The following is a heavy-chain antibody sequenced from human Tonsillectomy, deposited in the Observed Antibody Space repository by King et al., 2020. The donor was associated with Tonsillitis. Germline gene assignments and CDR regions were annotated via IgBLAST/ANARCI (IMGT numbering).Heavy chain of an antibody. V-gene: IGHV3-30*18. Sequence: VQLVESGGGVVQPGRSLRLSCSASGFTFSSYGMRWVRQAPGKGVEWVAAISYDGRMKYYAESLKGRFTISRDNSKNTLYLQMNSLRAEDTAVYYCAKDRGNWGQGTLVTVSS. CDR2: ISYDGRMK. J-gene: IGHJ4*02. CDR1: GFTFSSYG. CDR3: AKDRGN. D-gene: IGHD3-10*01.